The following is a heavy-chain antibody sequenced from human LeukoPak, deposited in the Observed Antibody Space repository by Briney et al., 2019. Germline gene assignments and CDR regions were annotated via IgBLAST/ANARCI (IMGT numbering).Heavy chain of an antibody. J-gene: IGHJ6*03. CDR1: GGSISRYY. D-gene: IGHD1-1*01. CDR2: IYYSGST. V-gene: IGHV4-59*01. Sequence: PSETLSLTCTGSGGSISRYYWSLIRQPPGKGLEWDGYIYYSGSTNYNPSLKSRVTISVDTSKNQFSLKLSSVTAADTAVYYCARRYEGKDYYYMDVWGKGTTVTVSS. CDR3: ARRYEGKDYYYMDV.